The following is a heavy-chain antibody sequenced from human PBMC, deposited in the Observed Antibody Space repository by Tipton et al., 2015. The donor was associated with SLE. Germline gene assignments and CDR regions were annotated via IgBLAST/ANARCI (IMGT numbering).Heavy chain of an antibody. CDR1: GGSITNHY. J-gene: IGHJ2*01. D-gene: IGHD6-13*01. CDR2: IHYSGTT. Sequence: TLSLTCTVSGGSITNHYWNWIRQPPGKGLEWIGYIHYSGTTHDNPSLKSRVTMSVDMSKNQFSLRLTSVTAADTAVYYCAREGIAAETWFFDLWGRGTLVTVSS. CDR3: AREGIAAETWFFDL. V-gene: IGHV4-59*11.